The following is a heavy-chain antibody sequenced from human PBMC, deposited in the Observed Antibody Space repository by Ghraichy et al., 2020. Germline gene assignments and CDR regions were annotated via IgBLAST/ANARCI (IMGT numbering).Heavy chain of an antibody. V-gene: IGHV4-4*02. CDR1: GGSISSSNW. Sequence: SETLSLTCAVSGGSISSSNWWSWVRQPPGKGLEWIGEIYHSGSTNYNPSLKSRVTISVDKSKNQFSLKLSSVTAADTAVYYCARGGSSWYLGWLERRGYFDYWGQGTLVTVSS. CDR2: IYHSGST. CDR3: ARGGSSWYLGWLERRGYFDY. J-gene: IGHJ4*02. D-gene: IGHD6-13*01.